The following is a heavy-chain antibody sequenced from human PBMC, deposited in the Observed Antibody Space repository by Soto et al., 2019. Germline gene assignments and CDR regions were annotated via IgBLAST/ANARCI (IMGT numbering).Heavy chain of an antibody. CDR3: AKGPHNWFDY. CDR1: GFTFSSYG. J-gene: IGHJ4*02. D-gene: IGHD1-20*01. CDR2: ISYDGSHK. V-gene: IGHV3-30*18. Sequence: SLRLSCAASGFTFSSYGIHWVRQAPGNGLEWVAVISYDGSHKYYADSVKGRFTISRDNSKNTLYLQMNSLRAEDTAVYYCAKGPHNWFDYWGQGTLVTVSS.